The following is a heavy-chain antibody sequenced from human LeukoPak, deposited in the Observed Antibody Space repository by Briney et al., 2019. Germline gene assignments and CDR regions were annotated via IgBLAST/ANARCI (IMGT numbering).Heavy chain of an antibody. Sequence: PSETLSLTCTVSGGSISSTPHYWGWIWQPAGKGLEWMGRISSAGHTNYSPFLKGRVLLSVDTSRNQFSLKLTSVTAADTAVYYCAGDDCSSSSCYLFHWGQGTLVTVSS. CDR1: GGSISSTPHY. CDR2: ISSAGHT. D-gene: IGHD2-2*01. CDR3: AGDDCSSSSCYLFH. J-gene: IGHJ4*02. V-gene: IGHV4-61*02.